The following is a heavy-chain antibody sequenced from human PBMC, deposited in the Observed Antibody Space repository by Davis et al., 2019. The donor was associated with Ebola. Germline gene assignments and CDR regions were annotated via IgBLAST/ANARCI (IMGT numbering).Heavy chain of an antibody. CDR3: ARDRWRELPPYFDY. CDR2: TYYRSKWYN. J-gene: IGHJ4*02. Sequence: HSQTLSLTCAISGDSVSSNSVAWNWIRQSPSRGLEWLGRTYYRSKWYNDYAVSVKSRITINPDTSKNQFSLQLNSVTPEDTAVYYCARDRWRELPPYFDYWGQGTLVTVSS. CDR1: GDSVSSNSVA. D-gene: IGHD1-26*01. V-gene: IGHV6-1*01.